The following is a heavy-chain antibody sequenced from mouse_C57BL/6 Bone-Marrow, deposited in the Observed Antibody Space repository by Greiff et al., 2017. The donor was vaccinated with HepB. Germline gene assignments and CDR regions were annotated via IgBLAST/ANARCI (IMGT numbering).Heavy chain of an antibody. CDR1: GYTFTDYN. D-gene: IGHD2-5*01. Sequence: EVKLMESGPELVKPGASVKMSCKASGYTFTDYNMHWVKQSHGKSLEWIGYINPNNGGTSYNQKFKGKATLTVNKSSSTAYMELRSLTSEDSAVYYCAIYYSNYYFDYWGQGTTLTVSS. CDR2: INPNNGGT. CDR3: AIYYSNYYFDY. V-gene: IGHV1-22*01. J-gene: IGHJ2*01.